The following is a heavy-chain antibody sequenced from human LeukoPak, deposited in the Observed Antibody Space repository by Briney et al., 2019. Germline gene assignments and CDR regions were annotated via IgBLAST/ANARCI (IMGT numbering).Heavy chain of an antibody. CDR3: ATDRKVGTWDPRFNY. CDR1: GFTFSDYY. CDR2: ISSSGSTI. V-gene: IGHV3-11*04. J-gene: IGHJ4*02. D-gene: IGHD4-23*01. Sequence: PGGSLRLSCAASGFTFSDYYMSWIRQAPGKGLEWVSYISSSGSTIYYADSVKGRFTISRDNAKNSLYLQMNSLRAEDTAIYYCATDRKVGTWDPRFNYWGQGTLVTVSS.